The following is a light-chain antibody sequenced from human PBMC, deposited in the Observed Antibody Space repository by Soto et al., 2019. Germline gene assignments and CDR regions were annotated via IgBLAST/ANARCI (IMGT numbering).Light chain of an antibody. CDR3: LQDYGYPRA. V-gene: IGKV1-6*01. CDR2: AAS. CDR1: QGIRND. Sequence: AIQITQSPSSLSASVGDRVTITCRASQGIRNDLGWYQQKPGKAPKLLIYAASTLQSGVPSRFSGSGSGTDFTLTITSLQPEDFATYYCLQDYGYPRAFGQGTKVEI. J-gene: IGKJ1*01.